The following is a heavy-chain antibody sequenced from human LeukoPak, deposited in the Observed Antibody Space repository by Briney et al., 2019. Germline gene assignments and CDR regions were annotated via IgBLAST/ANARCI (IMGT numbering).Heavy chain of an antibody. Sequence: GGSLRLSCAASGFTVSSNYMSWVRQAPGKGLEWVSAISGSGGSTYYADSVKGRFTISRDNSKNTLYLQMNSLRAEDTAVYYCAKGIKYCSSTSCSPFVFYGMDVWGQGTTVTVSS. CDR1: GFTVSSNY. D-gene: IGHD2-2*01. CDR2: ISGSGGST. CDR3: AKGIKYCSSTSCSPFVFYGMDV. V-gene: IGHV3-23*01. J-gene: IGHJ6*02.